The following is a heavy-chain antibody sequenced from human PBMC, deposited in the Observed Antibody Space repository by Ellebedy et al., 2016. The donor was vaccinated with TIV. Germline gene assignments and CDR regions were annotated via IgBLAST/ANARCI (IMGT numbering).Heavy chain of an antibody. CDR3: AKGIYGSSASGYFDY. Sequence: PGGSLRLSCAASGFPFSHYALTWVRQAPGKGLEWVATVIADVLYPFYAHSVKGRFTISRDNSQNVLFLQMRSLRAADTAIYFCAKGIYGSSASGYFDYWGRGTLVTVSS. D-gene: IGHD3-16*01. CDR2: VIADVLYP. J-gene: IGHJ4*02. V-gene: IGHV3-23*01. CDR1: GFPFSHYA.